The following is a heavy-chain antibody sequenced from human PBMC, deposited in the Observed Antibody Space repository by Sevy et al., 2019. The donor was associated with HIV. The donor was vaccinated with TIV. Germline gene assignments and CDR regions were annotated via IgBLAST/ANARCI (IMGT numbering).Heavy chain of an antibody. V-gene: IGHV3-7*01. CDR1: GSTFSAYA. J-gene: IGHJ3*01. CDR2: LSQDSCEK. D-gene: IGHD6-19*01. Sequence: GGSLRLSCAASGSTFSAYAMAWVRQAPGKGLEWVANLSQDSCEKYPVDAVKGRFTISIDNAENSLYLQMNSVRVEATGIYYCVRDGWRSLVYWGRGTMVTVSS. CDR3: VRDGWRSLVY.